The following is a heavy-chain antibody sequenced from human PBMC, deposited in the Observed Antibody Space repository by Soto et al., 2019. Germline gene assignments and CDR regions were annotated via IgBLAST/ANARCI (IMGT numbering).Heavy chain of an antibody. CDR2: IYYSGST. V-gene: IGHV4-31*03. CDR1: GGSISSGGYY. Sequence: SETLSLTCTVSGGSISSGGYYWSWIRQHPGKGLEWIGYIYYSGSTYYNPSLKSRVTISVDTSKNQFSLKLSSVTAADTAVYYCARDQDSSGYVFDYWGQGTLVTVSS. J-gene: IGHJ4*02. D-gene: IGHD3-22*01. CDR3: ARDQDSSGYVFDY.